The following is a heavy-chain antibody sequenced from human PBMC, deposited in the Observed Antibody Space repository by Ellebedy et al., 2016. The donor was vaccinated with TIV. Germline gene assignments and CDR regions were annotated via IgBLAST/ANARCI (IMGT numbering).Heavy chain of an antibody. CDR2: ISDYGDNT. Sequence: ASVKVSCKASGYTFTSFGVTWVRQAPGQGLEWMGWISDYGDNTIFAQSLRDRLTLTTDTSTSTVYLELRSLRSEDPSMYYCAARGADSWGQGTLVTVSS. J-gene: IGHJ4*02. CDR3: AARGADS. D-gene: IGHD3-10*01. V-gene: IGHV1-18*04. CDR1: GYTFTSFG.